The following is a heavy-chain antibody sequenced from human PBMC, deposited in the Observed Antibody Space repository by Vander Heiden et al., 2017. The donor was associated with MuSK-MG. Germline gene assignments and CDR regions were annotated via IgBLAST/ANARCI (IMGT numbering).Heavy chain of an antibody. CDR3: ARGGCSGGSCYWNWFDP. CDR2: ISAYNGNT. J-gene: IGHJ5*02. D-gene: IGHD2-15*01. CDR1: GYTFTRYG. Sequence: QVQLVQSAAEVKKPGASVQVPCKASGYTFTRYGISWVRQAPGQGLEWMGWISAYNGNTNYAQKLQGRVTMTTDTSTSTAYMELRSLRSDDTAVYYCARGGCSGGSCYWNWFDPWGQGTLVTVSS. V-gene: IGHV1-18*01.